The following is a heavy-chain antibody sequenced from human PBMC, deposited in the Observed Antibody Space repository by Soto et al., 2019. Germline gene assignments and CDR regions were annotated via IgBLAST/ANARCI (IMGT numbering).Heavy chain of an antibody. CDR3: AKDRVGGTFYTPLGF. J-gene: IGHJ4*02. CDR2: ITYDGSNK. D-gene: IGHD1-7*01. V-gene: IGHV3-30*18. Sequence: QVQLVESGGGVVQPGGSLRLSRQASGFNFDNYGMHWVRQAPGKGLEWVAVITYDGSNKYYADSVKGRFTISRDNSKNTLSLHLNTLKPEDTAVYHCAKDRVGGTFYTPLGFWGQGTLVTVSS. CDR1: GFNFDNYG.